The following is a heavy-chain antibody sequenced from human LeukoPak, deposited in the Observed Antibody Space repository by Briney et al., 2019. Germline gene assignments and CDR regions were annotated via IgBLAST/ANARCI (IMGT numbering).Heavy chain of an antibody. D-gene: IGHD1-26*01. Sequence: SETLSLTCTVSGGSISSSSYYWGWIRQPPGKGLEWIGSIYYSGSTYYNPSLKSRVTISVDTSKNQFSLKLSSVTAADTAVYYCARHSLSSIVGATELDYWGQGTLVTVSS. CDR1: GGSISSSSYY. CDR2: IYYSGST. V-gene: IGHV4-39*01. J-gene: IGHJ4*02. CDR3: ARHSLSSIVGATELDY.